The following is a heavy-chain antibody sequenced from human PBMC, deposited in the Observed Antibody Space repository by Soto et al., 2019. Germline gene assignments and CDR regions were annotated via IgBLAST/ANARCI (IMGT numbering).Heavy chain of an antibody. CDR2: IIPIFGTA. CDR3: ARVRDYDLLTGYLGF. CDR1: GGTFSSYA. J-gene: IGHJ4*02. Sequence: SVKVSCKASGGTFSSYAISWVRQAPGQGLEWMGGIIPIFGTANYAQKFQGRVTITADESTSTAYMELSSLRSEDTAVYYCARVRDYDLLTGYLGFWGQGTQVTVSS. V-gene: IGHV1-69*13. D-gene: IGHD3-9*01.